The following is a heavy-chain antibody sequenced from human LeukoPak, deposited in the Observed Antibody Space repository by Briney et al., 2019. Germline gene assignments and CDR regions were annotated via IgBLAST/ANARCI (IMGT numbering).Heavy chain of an antibody. J-gene: IGHJ4*01. V-gene: IGHV4-38-2*02. Sequence: PSETLSLTCTVSGYSISSGYYWGWIRQPPGKGLEWIGSIYHSGSTYYNPSLKSRVTISVDTSKNQFSLKLSSVTAADTAVYYCARGRRDGYNPFNYWGHGTLATVSS. CDR1: GYSISSGYY. CDR2: IYHSGST. CDR3: ARGRRDGYNPFNY. D-gene: IGHD5-24*01.